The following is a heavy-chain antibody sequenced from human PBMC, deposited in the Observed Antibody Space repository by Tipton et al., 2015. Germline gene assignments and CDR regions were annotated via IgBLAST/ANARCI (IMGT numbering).Heavy chain of an antibody. D-gene: IGHD1-7*01. CDR3: ARVFSITPTTNWFDP. J-gene: IGHJ5*02. CDR1: GYSFTDYW. CDR2: INPRDSVT. V-gene: IGHV5-51*03. Sequence: QLVQSGAEVSKPGESLKISCKTSGYSFTDYWIAWVHQMPGKGLEWMGIINPRDSVTRYSPSFQGQVTISADKSIRRAFLQWSSLKASDPAVYFCARVFSITPTTNWFDPWGQGTRVTVSS.